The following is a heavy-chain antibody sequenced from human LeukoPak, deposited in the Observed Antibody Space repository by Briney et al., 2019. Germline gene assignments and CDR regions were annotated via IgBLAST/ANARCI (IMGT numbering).Heavy chain of an antibody. J-gene: IGHJ4*02. CDR1: GFTFSSYS. CDR3: AREGDYYDSSGSSWLDY. D-gene: IGHD3-22*01. V-gene: IGHV3-21*01. CDR2: ISSSSSYI. Sequence: GGSLRLSCAASGFTFSSYSMSWVRQAPGKGLEWVSSISSSSSYIYYADSVKGRFTISRDNAKNSLYLQMNSLRAEDTAVYYCAREGDYYDSSGSSWLDYWGQGTLVTVSS.